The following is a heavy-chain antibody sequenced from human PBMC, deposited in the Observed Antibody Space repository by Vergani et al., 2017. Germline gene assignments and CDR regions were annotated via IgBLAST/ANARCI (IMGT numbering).Heavy chain of an antibody. J-gene: IGHJ6*02. V-gene: IGHV5-51*01. D-gene: IGHD3-10*01. CDR1: GSSFTSYW. CDR2: IYPGDSDT. Sequence: EVQLVQSGAEVKKPGESLKISCKGSGSSFTSYWIGWVRQMPGKGLAWMGIIYPGDSDTRYSPSFQGQVTISADKAISTAYLQWSSLKASDTAMYYCARHWGYGSGKQYYYYYGMDVWGQGTTVTVSS. CDR3: ARHWGYGSGKQYYYYYGMDV.